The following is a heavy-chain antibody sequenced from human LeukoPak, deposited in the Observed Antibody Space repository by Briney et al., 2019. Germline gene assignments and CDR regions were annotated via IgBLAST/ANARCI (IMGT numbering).Heavy chain of an antibody. CDR1: GDSISSSSYY. V-gene: IGHV4-39*01. CDR3: ARGVRYSSGWYGEYYFDY. CDR2: IYYRGST. J-gene: IGHJ4*02. D-gene: IGHD6-19*01. Sequence: PSETLSLTCTVSGDSISSSSYYWGWIRQPPGKGLEWIRSIYYRGSTYYNPSLKSRVTISVDTSKNQFSLKLSSVTAADTAVYYCARGVRYSSGWYGEYYFDYWGRGTLVTVSS.